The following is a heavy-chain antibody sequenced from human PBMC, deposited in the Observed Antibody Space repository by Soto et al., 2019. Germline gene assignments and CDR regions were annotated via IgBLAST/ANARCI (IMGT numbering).Heavy chain of an antibody. CDR2: ISSSGSTI. J-gene: IGHJ4*02. Sequence: GGSLRLSCAASGFTFSDYYMSWIRQAPGKGLEWVSYISSSGSTIYYADSVKGRFTISRDNAKNSLYLQMNSPRAEDTAVYYCARDPGDYYDSSWSEAGFDYWGQGTLVTVSS. V-gene: IGHV3-11*01. D-gene: IGHD3-22*01. CDR3: ARDPGDYYDSSWSEAGFDY. CDR1: GFTFSDYY.